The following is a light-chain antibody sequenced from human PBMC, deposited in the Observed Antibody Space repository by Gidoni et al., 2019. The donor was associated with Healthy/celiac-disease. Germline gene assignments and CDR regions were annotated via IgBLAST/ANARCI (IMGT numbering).Light chain of an antibody. J-gene: IGKJ4*01. Sequence: DSQRTQSPSSLSASVGDRVTITCRASQSISSYLNWYQQKPGKAPKLLIYAASSLQSGVPSRFSASGSGTDFTLTISSLQPEDFATYYCQQSYSTPRTFGGXTKVEIK. V-gene: IGKV1-39*01. CDR1: QSISSY. CDR3: QQSYSTPRT. CDR2: AAS.